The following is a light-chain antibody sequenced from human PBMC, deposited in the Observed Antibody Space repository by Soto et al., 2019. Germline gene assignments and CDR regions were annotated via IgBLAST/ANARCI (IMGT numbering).Light chain of an antibody. CDR2: GAS. CDR3: QQSYSAPWT. CDR1: EIIGSY. V-gene: IGKV1-39*01. J-gene: IGKJ1*01. Sequence: DIQMTQSPSSLSASVGDRVTITCRASEIIGSYLNWYQQKPGKGPKLLIYGASNLQSGVPSRFSGSGSGTDFSLTISSLQPEDFATYHCQQSYSAPWTFGLGTKVDIK.